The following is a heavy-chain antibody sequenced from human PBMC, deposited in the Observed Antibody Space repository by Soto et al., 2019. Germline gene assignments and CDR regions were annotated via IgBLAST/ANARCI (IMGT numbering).Heavy chain of an antibody. J-gene: IGHJ4*02. CDR3: AKDRHIVVVVAATDNYFDY. CDR2: ISYDGSNK. D-gene: IGHD2-15*01. Sequence: GGSLRLSCAASGFTFSSYGMHWVRQAPGKGLEWVAVISYDGSNKYYADSVKGRFTFSRDNSKNTLYLQMNSLRAEDTAVYYCAKDRHIVVVVAATDNYFDYWGQGTLVTVSS. CDR1: GFTFSSYG. V-gene: IGHV3-30*18.